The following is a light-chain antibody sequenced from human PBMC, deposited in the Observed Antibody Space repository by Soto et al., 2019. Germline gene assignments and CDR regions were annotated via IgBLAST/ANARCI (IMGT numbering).Light chain of an antibody. J-gene: IGLJ2*01. CDR2: DVS. V-gene: IGLV2-14*01. CDR3: SSYTSSSTVV. Sequence: QSALTQPASVSGSPGQSITISCTGTSSDVGGYNYVSWYQQHPGKAPKLMIYDVSNRPSGVSNRFSGSKSGNTASLTISGLQAEDEGDYYCSSYTSSSTVVFGGGTTVTVL. CDR1: SSDVGGYNY.